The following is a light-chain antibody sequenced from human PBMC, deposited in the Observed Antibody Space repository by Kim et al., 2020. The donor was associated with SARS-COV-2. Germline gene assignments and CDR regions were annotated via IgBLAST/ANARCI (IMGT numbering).Light chain of an antibody. J-gene: IGLJ2*01. CDR3: QSYNRDNVL. CDR2: EDD. Sequence: FLLPPPPSFSSSPGPTVTISCTRSSGSIDDNYVQWYQQRPGGVPTTVIYEDDQRPSGVSDRFSGSIDNSSNSASLTISGLRTEDEADYYCQSYNRDNVLFGGGTQLTVL. CDR1: SGSIDDNY. V-gene: IGLV6-57*03.